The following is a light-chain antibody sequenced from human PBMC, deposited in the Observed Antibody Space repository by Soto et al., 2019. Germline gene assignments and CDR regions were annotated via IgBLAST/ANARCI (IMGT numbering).Light chain of an antibody. J-gene: IGKJ1*01. CDR3: QQYGRSRT. V-gene: IGKV3-20*01. Sequence: EIVLTQSPATLSLSPGERASLSCRASQSFGGSYLAWYQQKPGQAPRLLIYGASTRATGIPDRFSGSGSGTNFTLTISRLEPEDFAVYYCQQYGRSRTFGQGTKVDIK. CDR1: QSFGGSY. CDR2: GAS.